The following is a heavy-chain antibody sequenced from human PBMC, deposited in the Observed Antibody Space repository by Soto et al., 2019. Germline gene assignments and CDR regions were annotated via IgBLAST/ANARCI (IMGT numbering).Heavy chain of an antibody. J-gene: IGHJ4*02. CDR1: VFTFSTYA. CDR2: ITSNADNR. CDR3: AKESSRNSSTY. D-gene: IGHD1-1*01. V-gene: IGHV3-23*01. Sequence: GGSLRLSCAASVFTFSTYAMNWVRQAPGKGLEWVSGITSNADNRYYAESVKGRFTISRDNSKNTLYLQMNSLRADDTAIYYCAKESSRNSSTYWGQGTLVTVS.